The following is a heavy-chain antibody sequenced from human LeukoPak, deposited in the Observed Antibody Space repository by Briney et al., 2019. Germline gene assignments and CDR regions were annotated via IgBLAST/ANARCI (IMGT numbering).Heavy chain of an antibody. CDR1: GXTFSSYG. J-gene: IGHJ1*01. CDR3: ARDGPARGYSN. CDR2: ISYDGSNT. D-gene: IGHD6-6*01. Sequence: PGGSLRLSCAASGXTFSSYGMHWVRQAPGKGLEWVAVISYDGSNTYYADSVKGRFTISRDNAKNSLYLQMNSLRAEDTAVYYCARDGPARGYSNWGQGTLVTVSS. V-gene: IGHV3-30*03.